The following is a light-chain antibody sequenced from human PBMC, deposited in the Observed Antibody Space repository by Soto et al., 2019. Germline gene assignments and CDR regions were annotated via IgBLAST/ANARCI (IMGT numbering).Light chain of an antibody. CDR1: SSDIGIYNL. J-gene: IGLJ1*01. V-gene: IGLV2-23*01. CDR2: EGT. CDR3: CSYAGSGTYV. Sequence: QSVLTQPASVSGSPGQSITISCTGTSSDIGIYNLVSWYQQHPGKAPKLMIYEGTKGPSGVSNRFSGSKSGNTASLTISGLQAEDEADYYCCSYAGSGTYVFGGETKVTVL.